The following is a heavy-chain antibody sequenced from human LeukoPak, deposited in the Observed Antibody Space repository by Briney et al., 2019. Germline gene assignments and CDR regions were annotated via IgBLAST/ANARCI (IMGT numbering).Heavy chain of an antibody. J-gene: IGHJ3*02. Sequence: SSETLSLTCTVSGGSVSSGSYYWSWIRQPPGKGLEWIGYIYYSGSTNYNPSLKSRVTISVDTSKNQFSLKLSSVTAADTAVYYCATPSVVPAAWRAPIDIWGQGTMVTVSS. CDR3: ATPSVVPAAWRAPIDI. V-gene: IGHV4-61*01. CDR1: GGSVSSGSYY. D-gene: IGHD2-2*01. CDR2: IYYSGST.